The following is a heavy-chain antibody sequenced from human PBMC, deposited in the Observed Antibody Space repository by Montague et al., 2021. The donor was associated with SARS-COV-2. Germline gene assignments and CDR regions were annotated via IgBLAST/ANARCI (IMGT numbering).Heavy chain of an antibody. CDR2: IDWDDDK. D-gene: IGHD2-2*01. J-gene: IGHJ4*02. CDR1: GFSLSTSGMC. CDR3: ARMDAGPTSYDY. V-gene: IGHV2-70*11. Sequence: PALVKPTQTLTLTCTFSGFSLSTSGMCVSWIRQPPGKALEWLARIDWDDDKYYSTSLKTRLAISKDTSKNQVVLTMTNMDPVDTATYYCARMDAGPTSYDYWGQGTLVTVSS.